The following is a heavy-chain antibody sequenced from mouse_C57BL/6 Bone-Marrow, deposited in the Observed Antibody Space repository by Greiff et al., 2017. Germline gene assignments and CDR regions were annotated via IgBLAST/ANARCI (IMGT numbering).Heavy chain of an antibody. V-gene: IGHV6-6*01. Sequence: EVQLVESGGGLVQPGGSMKLSCAASGFTFSDAWMDWVRQSPEKGLEWVAEIRNKANNHATYYAESVKGRFTISRDDSKSSVYLQMNSLRAEDTGIYYCTRRWLLRGDYAMDYWGQGTSVTVSS. CDR1: GFTFSDAW. CDR2: IRNKANNHAT. J-gene: IGHJ4*01. D-gene: IGHD2-3*01. CDR3: TRRWLLRGDYAMDY.